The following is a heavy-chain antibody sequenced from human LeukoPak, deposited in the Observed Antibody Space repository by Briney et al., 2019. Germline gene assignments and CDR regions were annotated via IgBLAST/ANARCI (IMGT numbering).Heavy chain of an antibody. J-gene: IGHJ4*02. CDR2: IYYSGST. CDR3: AAYPGRINNSGKPYDY. CDR1: GGSISSYY. D-gene: IGHD1-14*01. V-gene: IGHV4-59*08. Sequence: SETLSLTCTVSGGSISSYYWSWIRQPPGKGLEWIGYIYYSGSTNYNPSLKSRVTVSVDTSKNQFSLKLSSVTAADTAVYYCAAYPGRINNSGKPYDYWGQGTLVTVSS.